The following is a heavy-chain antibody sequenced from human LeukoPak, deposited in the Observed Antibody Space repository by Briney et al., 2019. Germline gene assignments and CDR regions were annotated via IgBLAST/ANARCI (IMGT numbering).Heavy chain of an antibody. D-gene: IGHD6-13*01. Sequence: ASVKVSCKASGYTFTSYDINWVRQAAGQGLEWMGWMNPNSGNNGYAHKFQVRVTMTSNTSISTAYMELSSLRSEDTAGYYCARASPMYSSSWDNWFDPWGKGTLVTVSS. CDR2: MNPNSGNN. J-gene: IGHJ5*02. CDR3: ARASPMYSSSWDNWFDP. V-gene: IGHV1-8*01. CDR1: GYTFTSYD.